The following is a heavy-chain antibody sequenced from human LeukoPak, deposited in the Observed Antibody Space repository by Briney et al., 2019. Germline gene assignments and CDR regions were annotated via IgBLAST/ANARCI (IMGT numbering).Heavy chain of an antibody. CDR2: IYYSGST. D-gene: IGHD1-26*01. V-gene: IGHV4-38-2*01. Sequence: SETLSLTCSVSGYSISSGYYWAWIRQPPGKGLEWIGSIYYSGSTYYNPSLKSRVTISVDTSKNQFSLNLSSVTAADTALYYCARHYSGNYYFMDYWGQGTLVTVSS. CDR3: ARHYSGNYYFMDY. J-gene: IGHJ4*02. CDR1: GYSISSGYY.